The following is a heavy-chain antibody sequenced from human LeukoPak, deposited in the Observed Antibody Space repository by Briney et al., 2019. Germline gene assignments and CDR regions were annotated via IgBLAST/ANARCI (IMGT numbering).Heavy chain of an antibody. CDR1: GFTFSSYS. D-gene: IGHD6-13*01. J-gene: IGHJ4*02. CDR2: ISSSSSYI. Sequence: PGGSLRLSCAASGFTFSSYSMNWVRQAPGKGLEWVSSISSSSSYIYYADSVKGRFTISRDNAKNSLYLQMNSLRAEDTAVYYCARYSSSWYALSPTRYILDYWGQGTLVTVSS. CDR3: ARYSSSWYALSPTRYILDY. V-gene: IGHV3-21*01.